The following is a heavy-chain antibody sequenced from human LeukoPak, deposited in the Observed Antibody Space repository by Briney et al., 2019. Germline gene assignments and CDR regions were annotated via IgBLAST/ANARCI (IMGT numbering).Heavy chain of an antibody. CDR1: GFIFRSYA. J-gene: IGHJ6*03. CDR2: VRGSGTNA. CDR3: AKDRGPHDYPYYMDV. Sequence: GGSLRLSCAASGFIFRSYAMSWVRQAPGKGLEWVSSVRGSGTNAIYADSVKGRFTISRDNSENSLYLQMNSLGADDTAVYYCAKDRGPHDYPYYMDVWGKGTTVTVSS. V-gene: IGHV3-23*01.